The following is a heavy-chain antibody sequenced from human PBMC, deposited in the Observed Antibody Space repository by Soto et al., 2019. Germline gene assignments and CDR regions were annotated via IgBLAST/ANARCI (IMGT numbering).Heavy chain of an antibody. CDR1: GFTFSSYD. D-gene: IGHD3-10*01. CDR3: ARDYYGSGETGGMDV. V-gene: IGHV3-30-3*01. J-gene: IGHJ6*02. Sequence: GGSLRLSCAASGFTFSSYDMHWVRQAPDKGLEWVAVISYDGSNKYYADSVKGRFTISRDNSKNTLYLQMNSLRAEDTAVYYCARDYYGSGETGGMDVWGQGT. CDR2: ISYDGSNK.